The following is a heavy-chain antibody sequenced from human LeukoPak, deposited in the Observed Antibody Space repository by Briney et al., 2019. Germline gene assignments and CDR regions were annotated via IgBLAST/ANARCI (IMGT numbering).Heavy chain of an antibody. Sequence: GGSLRLSCAASGFTFSDYYMSWIRQAPGKGLEWVSYISSSGSTIYYADSVKGRFTISRDNAKNSLYLQMNSLRDEDTAVYYCATLPAPSDSSGYSTDYWGQGTLVTVSS. CDR1: GFTFSDYY. CDR3: ATLPAPSDSSGYSTDY. D-gene: IGHD3-22*01. J-gene: IGHJ4*02. V-gene: IGHV3-11*01. CDR2: ISSSGSTI.